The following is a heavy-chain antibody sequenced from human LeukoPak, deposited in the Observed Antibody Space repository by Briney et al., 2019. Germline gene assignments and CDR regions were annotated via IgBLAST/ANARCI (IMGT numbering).Heavy chain of an antibody. CDR3: ARGSVNDYVWGSYRHPFDY. V-gene: IGHV3-7*04. CDR1: GFTFSNYW. D-gene: IGHD3-16*02. J-gene: IGHJ4*02. CDR2: VKQDGSEK. Sequence: PGESLKISCAASGFTFSNYWMSWVRQAPGKGLEWVANVKQDGSEKYYVDSVRGRFTISRDNAKNSLYLQMNSLRAEDTAVYYCARGSVNDYVWGSYRHPFDYWGQGTLVAVSS.